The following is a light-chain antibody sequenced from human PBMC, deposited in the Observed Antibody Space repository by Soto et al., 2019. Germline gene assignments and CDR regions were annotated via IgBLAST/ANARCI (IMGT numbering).Light chain of an antibody. Sequence: QSVLTQPPSVSGAPGQRVTISCPGRSSNIGAGYDVHWYQQLPGTAPKLLIYGNSNRPSGVPDRFAGSKSGPSASLAITGLQAEDESEYYCQSYDSSLSEGVFGGGTKLTVL. CDR2: GNS. CDR1: SSNIGAGYD. CDR3: QSYDSSLSEGV. V-gene: IGLV1-40*01. J-gene: IGLJ2*01.